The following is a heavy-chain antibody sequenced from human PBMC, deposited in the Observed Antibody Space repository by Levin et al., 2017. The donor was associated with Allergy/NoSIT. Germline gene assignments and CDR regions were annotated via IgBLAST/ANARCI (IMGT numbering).Heavy chain of an antibody. CDR3: ARATRSSLIHYFDH. J-gene: IGHJ4*02. CDR2: MYYSGST. CDR1: GGSISSYY. Sequence: TLSLTCTVSGGSISSYYYSWIRQPPGKGLEWIGYMYYSGSTNYNPSLKSRVTISVDTSKNQFSLKLMSVTAADTAVYYCARATRSSLIHYFDHWGQGTLVTVSS. D-gene: IGHD6-13*01. V-gene: IGHV4-59*01.